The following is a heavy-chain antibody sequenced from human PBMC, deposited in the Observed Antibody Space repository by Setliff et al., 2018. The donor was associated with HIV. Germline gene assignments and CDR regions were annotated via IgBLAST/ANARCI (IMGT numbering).Heavy chain of an antibody. D-gene: IGHD3-3*01. J-gene: IGHJ3*02. Sequence: GESLKISCKGSGYSFTSYWIGWVRQMPGKGPEWMGIIYPGGSDTRYSPSFQGQVTISADKSISTAYLQWSSLKASDTAMYYCARPLPYYNFWSGYDAFDIWGQGTMVTVSS. CDR2: IYPGGSDT. V-gene: IGHV5-51*01. CDR3: ARPLPYYNFWSGYDAFDI. CDR1: GYSFTSYW.